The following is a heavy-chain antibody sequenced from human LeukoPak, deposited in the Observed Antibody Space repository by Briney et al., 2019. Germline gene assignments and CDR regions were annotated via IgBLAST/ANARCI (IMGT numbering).Heavy chain of an antibody. CDR2: ISSDGSTT. D-gene: IGHD5-24*01. CDR1: GFTFNSYW. CDR3: ASSTIDGYHDD. V-gene: IGHV3-74*01. J-gene: IGHJ4*02. Sequence: GGSLRLSCAASGFTFNSYWMHWVRQGPGKGLVWVSRISSDGSTTTYADSLKGRFTISRDNAKNTLYLQMNSLRAEDTAVYYCASSTIDGYHDDWGQGTLVTVSS.